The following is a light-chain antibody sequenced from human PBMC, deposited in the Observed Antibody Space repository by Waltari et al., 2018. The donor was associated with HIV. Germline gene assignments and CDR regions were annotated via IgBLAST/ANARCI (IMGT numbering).Light chain of an antibody. CDR2: NDN. V-gene: IGLV1-44*01. CDR1: RSNIGTNT. Sequence: QSVLPHPPSASGTPGQRVTISCSGTRSNIGTNTVTWYQLIPGTAPNLLIYNDNQRPSGVPDRFSGSRSGTSASLAISGLQSEDEADYYCAAWDDRLDGQGVFGGGTTLTVL. CDR3: AAWDDRLDGQGV. J-gene: IGLJ3*02.